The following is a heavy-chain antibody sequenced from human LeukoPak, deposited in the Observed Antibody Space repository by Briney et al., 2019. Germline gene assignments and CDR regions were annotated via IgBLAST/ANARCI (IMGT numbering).Heavy chain of an antibody. CDR3: ARDECSSTSCYASFYYYYMDV. J-gene: IGHJ6*03. D-gene: IGHD2-2*01. V-gene: IGHV3-30*01. CDR2: ISYDRSNK. CDR1: GFTFSGHT. Sequence: GESLRLSCVGSGFTFSGHTMHWVRQAPGKGLEWVAVISYDRSNKYYADSVKGRFTISRDNSKNTLYLQMNSLRAEDTAVYYCARDECSSTSCYASFYYYYMDVWGKGTTVTVSS.